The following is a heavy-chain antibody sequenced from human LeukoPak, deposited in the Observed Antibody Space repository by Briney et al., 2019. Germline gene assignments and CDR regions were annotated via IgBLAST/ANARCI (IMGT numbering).Heavy chain of an antibody. CDR2: IKQDGSEK. Sequence: GGSLRLSCAVSGFTFSNYWMSWVRQASGKGLEWVAYIKQDGSEKYYVDSVKGRFTISRDNAKNSLYLQMNSLRAEDTAVYYCAGGLRFLEYVWGQGTTVTVSS. CDR1: GFTFSNYW. D-gene: IGHD3-3*01. CDR3: AGGLRFLEYV. V-gene: IGHV3-7*01. J-gene: IGHJ6*02.